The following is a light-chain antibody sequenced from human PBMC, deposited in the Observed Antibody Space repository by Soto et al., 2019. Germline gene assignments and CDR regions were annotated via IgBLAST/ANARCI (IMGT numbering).Light chain of an antibody. CDR2: DVS. V-gene: IGLV2-14*01. Sequence: QSALTQPASVSGSPGQSITISCTGTSSDVGGYNYVSWYQQHPGKAPKLMIYDVSNRPSGVSNRFSGYKSGDTASLTISGLQAEVEADYYRSSYTSSSLLVVFGGGTKLTVL. CDR3: SSYTSSSLLVV. J-gene: IGLJ2*01. CDR1: SSDVGGYNY.